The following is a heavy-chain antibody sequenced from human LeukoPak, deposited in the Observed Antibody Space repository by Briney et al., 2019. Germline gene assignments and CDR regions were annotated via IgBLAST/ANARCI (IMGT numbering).Heavy chain of an antibody. CDR3: AKEKSPGGWLQSNLDY. V-gene: IGHV3-48*01. CDR2: ISSSSSTI. J-gene: IGHJ4*02. CDR1: GFTFSSYS. Sequence: GGSLRLSCAASGFTFSSYSMNWVRQAPGKGLEWVSYISSSSSTIYYADSVKGRFTISRDNAKNSLYLQMNSLRAEDTAVYYCAKEKSPGGWLQSNLDYWGQGTLVTVSS. D-gene: IGHD5-24*01.